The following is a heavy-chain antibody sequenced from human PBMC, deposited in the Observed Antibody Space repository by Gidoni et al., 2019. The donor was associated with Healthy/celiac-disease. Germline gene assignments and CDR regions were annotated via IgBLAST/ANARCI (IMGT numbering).Heavy chain of an antibody. CDR1: GGSFSGYY. CDR2: INHSGST. J-gene: IGHJ3*02. Sequence: QVQLQQWGAGLLKPSETLSLTGAVYGGSFSGYYWSWIRQPPGKGLEWIGEINHSGSTNYNPPLKSRVTISVDTSKNQFSLKLSSVTAADTAVYYCARGLGTIFGASRLPYGIWGQGTMVTVSS. V-gene: IGHV4-34*01. D-gene: IGHD3-3*01. CDR3: ARGLGTIFGASRLPYGI.